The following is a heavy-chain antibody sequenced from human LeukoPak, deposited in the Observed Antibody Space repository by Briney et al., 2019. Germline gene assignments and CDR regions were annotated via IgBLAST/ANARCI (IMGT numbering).Heavy chain of an antibody. V-gene: IGHV4-59*01. J-gene: IGHJ4*02. CDR1: GGSISSYY. CDR2: IYYSGST. CDR3: ARISRDGYISYLDN. D-gene: IGHD5-24*01. Sequence: SETLSLTCTVSGGSISSYYWSWIRQPPGKGLEWIGYIYYSGSTNYNPSLKSRVTISVDTSKNQFSLKLSSGTAANPAVYYWARISRDGYISYLDNGGKGPWVPVSP.